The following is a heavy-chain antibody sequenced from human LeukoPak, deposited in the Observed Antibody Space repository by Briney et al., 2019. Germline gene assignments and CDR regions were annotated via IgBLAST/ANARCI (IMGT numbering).Heavy chain of an antibody. J-gene: IGHJ4*02. CDR2: ISAYNGYT. D-gene: IGHD2-15*01. Sequence: GASVKVSCKASGYTFTSYGISWVRQAPGQGLEWMGWISAYNGYTNYSQKLQGRVTMTTDTSTSTAYMELRSLRSDDTAVYYCARERPAFGYCSGGSCYSDYWGQGTLVTVSS. V-gene: IGHV1-18*01. CDR3: ARERPAFGYCSGGSCYSDY. CDR1: GYTFTSYG.